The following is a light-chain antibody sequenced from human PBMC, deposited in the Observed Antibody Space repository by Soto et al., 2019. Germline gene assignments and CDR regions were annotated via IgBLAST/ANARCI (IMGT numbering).Light chain of an antibody. CDR2: EVS. CDR3: SSFSSSSTYV. Sequence: QFLRTQPASVCWSPGHAISISCTGTSSDVGTYKYVSWYQQHPGKAPKLMLSEVSNRPSGVSNRFSGSKSGNTASLTISGLQAEDEADYYCSSFSSSSTYVFGTGTKGTVL. J-gene: IGLJ1*01. CDR1: SSDVGTYKY. V-gene: IGLV2-14*01.